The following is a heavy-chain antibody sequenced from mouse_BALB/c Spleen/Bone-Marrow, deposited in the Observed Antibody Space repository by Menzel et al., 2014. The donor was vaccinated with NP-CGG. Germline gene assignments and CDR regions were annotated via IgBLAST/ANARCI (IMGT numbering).Heavy chain of an antibody. Sequence: EVKLMESGGDLVKPGGSLKLSCAASGFTFSSYGMSWVRQTPDKRLEWVATISSGGSYTYYQDSVKGRFTISIDNATNTPYLQMSSLKSEDTAMYYCARQTVWSAVDYWGQGTSLTVSS. CDR3: ARQTVWSAVDY. CDR2: ISSGGSYT. V-gene: IGHV5-6*01. J-gene: IGHJ2*02. CDR1: GFTFSSYG. D-gene: IGHD2-10*02.